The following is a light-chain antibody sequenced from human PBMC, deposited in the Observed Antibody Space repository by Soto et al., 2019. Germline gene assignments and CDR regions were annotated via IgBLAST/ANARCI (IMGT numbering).Light chain of an antibody. CDR2: DAS. CDR3: QKYNSYDGT. Sequence: DIPMTQSPSTLSASVGDRVTITCRASQSISSWLAWYQQKPGKAPKLLIYDASSWESGVPSRLSGSGSGTEFPLTISSLQHDDFVTYYCQKYNSYDGTGGQGTKVEIK. J-gene: IGKJ1*01. CDR1: QSISSW. V-gene: IGKV1-5*01.